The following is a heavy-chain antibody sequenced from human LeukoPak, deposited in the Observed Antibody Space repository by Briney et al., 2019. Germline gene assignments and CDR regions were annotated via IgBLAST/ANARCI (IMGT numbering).Heavy chain of an antibody. D-gene: IGHD2-8*01. Sequence: PSETLSLTCTVSGGSISSYYWSWIRQSPGKGLEYIGYICYSGSTDYNPSLRSRVTISVDTSKNQFSLRLSSVTAADTAVYYRARASIDIVLMVYAANWAHFDYWGQGTLVTVSS. V-gene: IGHV4-59*08. CDR1: GGSISSYY. CDR3: ARASIDIVLMVYAANWAHFDY. J-gene: IGHJ4*02. CDR2: ICYSGST.